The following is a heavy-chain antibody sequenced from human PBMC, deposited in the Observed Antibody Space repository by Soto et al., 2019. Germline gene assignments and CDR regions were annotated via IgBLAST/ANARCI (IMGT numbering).Heavy chain of an antibody. D-gene: IGHD5-12*01. Sequence: GGSLRLSCAASGFTFSSYSMNWVRQAPGKGLEWVSSISSSSSYIYYADSVKGRFTISRDNAKNSLYLQMNSLRAEDTAVYYCARAGGYDWKSPVGYWGQGTLVTVSS. V-gene: IGHV3-21*01. CDR2: ISSSSSYI. CDR1: GFTFSSYS. J-gene: IGHJ4*02. CDR3: ARAGGYDWKSPVGY.